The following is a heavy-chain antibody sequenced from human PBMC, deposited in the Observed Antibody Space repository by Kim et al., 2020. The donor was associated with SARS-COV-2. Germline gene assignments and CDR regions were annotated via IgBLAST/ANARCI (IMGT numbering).Heavy chain of an antibody. V-gene: IGHV1-18*01. D-gene: IGHD1-1*01. J-gene: IGHJ5*02. CDR3: VRDWNDA. CDR2: AYNGNT. Sequence: AYNGNTNYAQKLQGRVTMSTDTSTSTAYMELRSLTSDDTAMYYCVRDWNDAWGQGTLVTVSS.